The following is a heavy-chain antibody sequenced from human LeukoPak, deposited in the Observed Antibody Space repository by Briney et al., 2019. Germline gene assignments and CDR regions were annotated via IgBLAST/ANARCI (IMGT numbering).Heavy chain of an antibody. D-gene: IGHD3-10*01. CDR1: GGSISSYY. J-gene: IGHJ4*02. CDR2: IYYSGST. Sequence: PSETLSLTCTDSGGSISSYYWSWIRQPPGKGLEWIGYIYYSGSTNYNPSLKSRVTISVDTSKNQFSLKLSSVTAADTAVYYCARLHFYGSGSYLDYWGQGTLVTVSS. V-gene: IGHV4-59*01. CDR3: ARLHFYGSGSYLDY.